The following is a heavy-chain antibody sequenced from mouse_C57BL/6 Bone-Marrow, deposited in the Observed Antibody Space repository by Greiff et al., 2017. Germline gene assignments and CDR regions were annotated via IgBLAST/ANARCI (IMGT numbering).Heavy chain of an antibody. Sequence: QVQLQQSGAELMKPGASVKLSCKATGYTFTGYWIEWVKQRPGHGLEWIGEILPGSGSTNTNEKFKGKATFTADTSSNPAYMQISSLTTEDSDIYYCSRWGDAMDNWGQGTSVTVSS. V-gene: IGHV1-9*01. CDR1: GYTFTGYW. J-gene: IGHJ4*01. CDR2: ILPGSGST. CDR3: SRWGDAMDN.